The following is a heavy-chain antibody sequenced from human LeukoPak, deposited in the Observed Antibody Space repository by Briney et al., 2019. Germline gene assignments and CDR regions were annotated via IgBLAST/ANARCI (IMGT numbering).Heavy chain of an antibody. D-gene: IGHD3-22*01. J-gene: IGHJ1*01. Sequence: PSETLSLTCTVSGGSISSYYWSWIRQPPGKGLEWIGYIYYSGSTNYNPSLKSRVTISVDTSKNQFSLELSSVTAADTAVYYCATGDSSGYYFAEYFQHWGQGTLVTVSS. V-gene: IGHV4-59*08. CDR2: IYYSGST. CDR1: GGSISSYY. CDR3: ATGDSSGYYFAEYFQH.